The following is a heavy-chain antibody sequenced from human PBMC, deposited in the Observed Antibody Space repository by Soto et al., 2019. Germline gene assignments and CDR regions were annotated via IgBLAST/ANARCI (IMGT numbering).Heavy chain of an antibody. V-gene: IGHV3-23*01. CDR2: IDGSGSTT. J-gene: IGHJ4*02. CDR3: ARERYSYGPYYFDY. Sequence: QLLQSGGGLVQPGGSLTLSCAASGFPFGTTDMSWVRQAPGEGLEWVSTIDGSGSTTYYTDSVKGRFTISRDNAKNSLYLQMNSLRAEDTAVYYCARERYSYGPYYFDYWGQGTLVTVSS. CDR1: GFPFGTTD. D-gene: IGHD5-18*01.